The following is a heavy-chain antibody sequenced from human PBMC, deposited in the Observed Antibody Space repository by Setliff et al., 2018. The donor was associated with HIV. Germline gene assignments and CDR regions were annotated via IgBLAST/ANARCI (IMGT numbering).Heavy chain of an antibody. CDR3: AAMDIVVVPATYAGDY. J-gene: IGHJ4*02. CDR2: INSDGTTT. CDR1: GFTFRTYW. V-gene: IGHV3-74*01. Sequence: GGSLRLSCVASGFTFRTYWMHWVRQGPGKGLVWVSRINSDGTTTNYADSVKGRFTISRDNAKNTLYLQMNSLRAEDTAVYYCAAMDIVVVPATYAGDYWGQGTLVTVSS. D-gene: IGHD2-2*03.